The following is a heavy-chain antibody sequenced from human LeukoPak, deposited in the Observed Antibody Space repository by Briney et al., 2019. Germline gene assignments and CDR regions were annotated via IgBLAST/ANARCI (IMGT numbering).Heavy chain of an antibody. CDR2: ISGSGSTI. CDR3: ARDQCSSTSCYTNWFDP. Sequence: GGSLRLSCAASGFTFSDYYMSWIRQAPGKGLEWVSYISGSGSTIYYADSVKGRFTISRDNAKNSLYLQMNSLRAEDTAVYYCARDQCSSTSCYTNWFDPWGQGTLVTVSS. D-gene: IGHD2-2*02. J-gene: IGHJ5*02. CDR1: GFTFSDYY. V-gene: IGHV3-11*01.